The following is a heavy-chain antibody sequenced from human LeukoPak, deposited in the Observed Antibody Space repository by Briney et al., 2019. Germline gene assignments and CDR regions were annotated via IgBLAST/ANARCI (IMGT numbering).Heavy chain of an antibody. CDR2: ISGSGGST. V-gene: IGHV3-23*01. CDR3: AKGSSACSSTSCFALWDY. Sequence: GGSLRLSCAASGFTFSSPGMSWVRQAPGKGLEWVSAISGSGGSTYYADSVKGRFTISRDNSENTLYLQMNSLRAEDTAVYYCAKGSSACSSTSCFALWDYWGQGTLVTVSS. D-gene: IGHD2-2*01. J-gene: IGHJ4*02. CDR1: GFTFSSPG.